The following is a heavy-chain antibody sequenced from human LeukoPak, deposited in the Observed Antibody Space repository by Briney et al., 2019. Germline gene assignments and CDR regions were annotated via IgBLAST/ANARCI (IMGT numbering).Heavy chain of an antibody. CDR2: INHSGST. Sequence: SETLSLTCAVYGGSFSGYYWSWIRQPPGKGLEWIGEINHSGSTNYNASLKSRVTISVDTSKNQFSLKLSSVTAADTAVYYCARAGPVGYCSSTSCYGFDYWGQGTLVTVSS. D-gene: IGHD2-2*01. CDR3: ARAGPVGYCSSTSCYGFDY. CDR1: GGSFSGYY. V-gene: IGHV4-34*01. J-gene: IGHJ4*02.